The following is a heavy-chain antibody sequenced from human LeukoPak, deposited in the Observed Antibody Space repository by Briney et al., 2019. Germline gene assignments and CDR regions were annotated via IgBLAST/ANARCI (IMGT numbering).Heavy chain of an antibody. D-gene: IGHD2-2*01. V-gene: IGHV4-34*01. CDR2: INHSGST. J-gene: IGHJ6*03. CDR3: ARDRRPGYCSSTSCYPLGYYYYMDV. Sequence: SETLSLTCAVYGGSFSGYYWSWIRQPPGKGLEWIGEINHSGSTNYNPSLKSRVTISVDTSKNQFSLKLSSVTAADTAAYYCARDRRPGYCSSTSCYPLGYYYYMDVWGKGTTVTVS. CDR1: GGSFSGYY.